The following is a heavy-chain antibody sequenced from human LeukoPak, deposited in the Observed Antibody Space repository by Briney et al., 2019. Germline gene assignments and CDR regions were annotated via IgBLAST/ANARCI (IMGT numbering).Heavy chain of an antibody. CDR2: IYPGDSDT. J-gene: IGHJ4*02. CDR3: ARQGRWFGESYVGD. CDR1: GYSFTSYW. V-gene: IGHV5-51*01. Sequence: GESLQISCQGSGYSFTSYWIGWVRQMPGKGLEWMRIIYPGDSDTRYSPSFQGQVTISADKSISTTYLQWSSLKASDTAMYYCARQGRWFGESYVGDWGQGTLVTVSS. D-gene: IGHD3-10*01.